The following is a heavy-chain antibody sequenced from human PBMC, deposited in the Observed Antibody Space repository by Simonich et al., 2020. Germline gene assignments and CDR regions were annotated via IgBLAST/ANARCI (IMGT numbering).Heavy chain of an antibody. CDR2: KKQDESEK. D-gene: IGHD3-10*01. V-gene: IGHV3-7*01. J-gene: IGHJ4*02. Sequence: EVQLVESGGGLVQPGGSLRLSCAASGFTFSSYWMSWVRQAPGKGLEWVANKKQDESEKYYVDSVKGRFTLSRDNAKNSLYLQMNSLRAEDTAVYYCARDREVYGSGSYYNYWGQGTLVTVSS. CDR1: GFTFSSYW. CDR3: ARDREVYGSGSYYNY.